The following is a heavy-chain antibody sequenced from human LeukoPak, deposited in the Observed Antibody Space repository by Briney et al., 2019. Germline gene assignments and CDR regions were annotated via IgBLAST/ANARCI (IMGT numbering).Heavy chain of an antibody. J-gene: IGHJ4*02. CDR3: ARDREYQLLYILDY. V-gene: IGHV3-30*01. CDR2: ISYDGSNK. Sequence: GRSLRLSCAASGFTFSSYAMHWVRQAPGKGLEWVAVISYDGSNKYYADSVKGRFTISRDNSKNTLYLQMNSLRAEDTAVYYSARDREYQLLYILDYWGQGTLVTVSS. D-gene: IGHD2-2*02. CDR1: GFTFSSYA.